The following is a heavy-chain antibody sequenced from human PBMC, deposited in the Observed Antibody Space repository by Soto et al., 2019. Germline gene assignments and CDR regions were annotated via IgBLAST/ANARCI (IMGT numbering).Heavy chain of an antibody. CDR2: IYHSGST. V-gene: IGHV4-30-2*01. D-gene: IGHD5-18*01. CDR3: ARDRYSYGFVDY. J-gene: IGHJ4*02. Sequence: SETLSLTCAVSGGSISSGGYSWSWIRQPPGKGLEWIGYIYHSGSTYYNQSLKSRVTISVDRSKNQFSLKLSSVTAADTAVYYCARDRYSYGFVDYWGQGTLVTVSS. CDR1: GGSISSGGYS.